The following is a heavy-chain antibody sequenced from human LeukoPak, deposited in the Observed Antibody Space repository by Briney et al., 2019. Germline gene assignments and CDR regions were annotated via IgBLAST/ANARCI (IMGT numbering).Heavy chain of an antibody. CDR1: GGSISSYY. J-gene: IGHJ6*04. Sequence: PSETLSLTCTVSGGSISSYYWSWIRQPPGKGLEWIGYIYYSGSTNYNPSLKSRVTISVDTSKNQFSLKLSSVTAADTAVYYCARAPDYDFWSGPSAVWGKGTTVTVSS. V-gene: IGHV4-59*01. CDR3: ARAPDYDFWSGPSAV. CDR2: IYYSGST. D-gene: IGHD3-3*01.